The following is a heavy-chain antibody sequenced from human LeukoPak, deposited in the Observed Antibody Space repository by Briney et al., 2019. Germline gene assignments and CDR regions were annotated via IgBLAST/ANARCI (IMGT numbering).Heavy chain of an antibody. Sequence: PSQTLSLTCTVSGGSISSGGYYWSWIRQPPGKGLEWIGYIYHSGSTYYNPSLKSRVTISVDRSKNQFSLKLSSVTAADTAVYYCARITYYDILTGSSYYFDYWGQGTLVTVSS. CDR1: GGSISSGGYY. CDR3: ARITYYDILTGSSYYFDY. J-gene: IGHJ4*02. D-gene: IGHD3-9*01. CDR2: IYHSGST. V-gene: IGHV4-30-2*01.